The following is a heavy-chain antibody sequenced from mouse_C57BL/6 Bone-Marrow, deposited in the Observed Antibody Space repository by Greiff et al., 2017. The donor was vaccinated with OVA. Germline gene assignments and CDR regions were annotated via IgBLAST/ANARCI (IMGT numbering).Heavy chain of an antibody. Sequence: EVQVVESGGSLIEHEGYIQLFCQASGFTLSGYWMHWICQAPGQGPEWLANIKHDGSEKYYAVTMKGRFSISRDLPKNFLYLQMSNLRNEDTAMYYCAGVFPGGQGTTLTVSS. CDR1: SGFTLSGYW. CDR2: IKHDGSEK. V-gene: IGHV5-21*01. CDR3: AGVFP. J-gene: IGHJ2*01.